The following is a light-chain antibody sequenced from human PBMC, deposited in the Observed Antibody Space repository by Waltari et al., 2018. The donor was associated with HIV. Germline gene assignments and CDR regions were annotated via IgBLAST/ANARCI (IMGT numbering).Light chain of an antibody. CDR1: RRHTTYA. J-gene: IGLJ3*02. Sequence: QLLLTQPPSASASLGASVKLTCPLPRRHTTYAIARHQQQPGKGPRYLMKVDIDGSLTRGDGVPDRFSGSTSGAEHYLTISSLQSEDEGDYYCQAWGTGIGVFGGGTKLTVL. CDR3: QAWGTGIGV. CDR2: VDIDGSL. V-gene: IGLV4-69*01.